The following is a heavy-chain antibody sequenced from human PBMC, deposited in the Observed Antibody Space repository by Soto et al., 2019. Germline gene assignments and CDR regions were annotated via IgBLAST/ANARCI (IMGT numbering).Heavy chain of an antibody. Sequence: SETLSLTCTVSGGSISSYYWSWIRQPPGKGLEWIGYIYYSGSTNYNPSLKSRVTISVDTSKNQLSLKLSSVTAADTAVYYCARYNYGGKDFDYWGQGTLVTVSS. J-gene: IGHJ4*02. V-gene: IGHV4-59*01. D-gene: IGHD4-17*01. CDR3: ARYNYGGKDFDY. CDR2: IYYSGST. CDR1: GGSISSYY.